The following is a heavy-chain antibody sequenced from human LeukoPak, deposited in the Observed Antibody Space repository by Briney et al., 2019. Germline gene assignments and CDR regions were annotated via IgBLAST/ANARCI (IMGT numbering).Heavy chain of an antibody. Sequence: GGSLRLSCAASGFTVSSNYMSWVRQAPGKGLEWVSVIYSGGSTYYADSVKGRFTISRDNSKNTLYLQMNSLRAEDTAVYYCAREPRYSNSHFDYWGQGTLVTVSS. CDR3: AREPRYSNSHFDY. D-gene: IGHD6-6*01. CDR2: IYSGGST. V-gene: IGHV3-66*01. CDR1: GFTVSSNY. J-gene: IGHJ4*02.